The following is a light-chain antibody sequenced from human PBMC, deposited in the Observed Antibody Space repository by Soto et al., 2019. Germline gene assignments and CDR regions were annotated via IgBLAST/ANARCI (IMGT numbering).Light chain of an antibody. CDR3: HQTYRAPHT. Sequence: DIQMTQSPSSLSAAVGDRVTITCRASQSIMRFLNWYQHKPRKAPKLLMYAASSLQSGVPSRFSGSGSETDSTLIISRVQTEDFGTYDCHQTYRAPHTFGQGTKVESK. CDR2: AAS. V-gene: IGKV1-39*01. CDR1: QSIMRF. J-gene: IGKJ1*01.